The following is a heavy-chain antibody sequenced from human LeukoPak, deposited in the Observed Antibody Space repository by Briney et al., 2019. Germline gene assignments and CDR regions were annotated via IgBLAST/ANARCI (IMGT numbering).Heavy chain of an antibody. CDR3: AREGNPYIYYGDPYYFDY. CDR1: GFTFSSYW. J-gene: IGHJ4*02. D-gene: IGHD4-17*01. V-gene: IGHV3-7*03. Sequence: GGSLRLSCAASGFTFSSYWMSWVRQAPGKGLEWVANIKQDGSEKYYVDSVKGRFTISRDNAKNSLYLQMNSLRAEDTAVYYCAREGNPYIYYGDPYYFDYWGQGTLVTVSS. CDR2: IKQDGSEK.